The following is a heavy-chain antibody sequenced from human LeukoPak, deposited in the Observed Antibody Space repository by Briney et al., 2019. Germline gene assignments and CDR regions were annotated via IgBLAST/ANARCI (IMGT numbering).Heavy chain of an antibody. Sequence: SETLSLTRTVFGGSISSNSYYWGWIRQPPGKGLEWIGSIYYSGKSYYNPSLKSRVTISVDTSKNQFSLRVSSVTAADTAVYYCARRVATLGYYYMDVWGKGTTVTVSS. CDR3: ARRVATLGYYYMDV. V-gene: IGHV4-39*01. CDR2: IYYSGKS. D-gene: IGHD5-12*01. J-gene: IGHJ6*03. CDR1: GGSISSNSYY.